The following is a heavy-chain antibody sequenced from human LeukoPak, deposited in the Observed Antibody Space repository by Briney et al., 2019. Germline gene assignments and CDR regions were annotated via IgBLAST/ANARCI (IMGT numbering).Heavy chain of an antibody. J-gene: IGHJ4*02. CDR3: AKEESSSWPG. CDR2: ISGYGSST. Sequence: GALRLSCAASGFMFSSYAIRWGRPVPGKGVEWGSTISGYGSSTDYADSVKGRFTISRDNSKNTLYLQMNSLRAEDTAVYYCAKEESSSWPGWGQGTLVTVSS. V-gene: IGHV3-23*01. D-gene: IGHD6-13*01. CDR1: GFMFSSYA.